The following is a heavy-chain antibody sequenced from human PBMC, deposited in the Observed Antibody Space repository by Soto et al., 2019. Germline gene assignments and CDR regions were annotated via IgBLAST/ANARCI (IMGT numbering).Heavy chain of an antibody. J-gene: IGHJ5*02. CDR3: AKDCGYCSGGSCYSGWFDP. Sequence: GGSLRLSCAASGFTFSSYGMHWVRQAPGKGLEWVAVISYDGSNKYYADSVKGRFTISRDNSKNTLYLQMNSLRAEDTAVYYCAKDCGYCSGGSCYSGWFDPWGQGTLVTVSS. D-gene: IGHD2-15*01. V-gene: IGHV3-30*18. CDR1: GFTFSSYG. CDR2: ISYDGSNK.